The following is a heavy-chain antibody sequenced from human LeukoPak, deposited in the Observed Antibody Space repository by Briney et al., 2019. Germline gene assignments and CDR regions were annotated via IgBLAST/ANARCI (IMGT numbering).Heavy chain of an antibody. CDR1: GFTFSSYG. CDR2: IRYDGTNK. J-gene: IGHJ4*02. V-gene: IGHV3-30*02. D-gene: IGHD5-12*01. CDR3: ANILGASYSGFDYGDY. Sequence: PGGSLRLSCAASGFTFSSYGMHWVRQAPGKGLEWVAFIRYDGTNKYYADSVKGRFTISRDNSKNTLYLLMNSLRAEDTAVYCCANILGASYSGFDYGDYWDQGTLVTVSS.